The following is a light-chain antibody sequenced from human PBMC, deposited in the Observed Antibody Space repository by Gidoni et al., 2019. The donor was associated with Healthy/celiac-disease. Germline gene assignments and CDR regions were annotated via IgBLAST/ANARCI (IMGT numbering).Light chain of an antibody. CDR2: AVS. CDR1: SSDVGSYNL. CDR3: CSYAGSSTLV. V-gene: IGLV2-23*02. Sequence: QSALPQPASVSGSPGQSITISCTGTSSDVGSYNLVSWYQQHPGKAPKLMIYAVSKRPSGVSNRFTGSKSGNTASLTISGLQAEDEADYYCCSYAGSSTLVFGGGTKLTVL. J-gene: IGLJ2*01.